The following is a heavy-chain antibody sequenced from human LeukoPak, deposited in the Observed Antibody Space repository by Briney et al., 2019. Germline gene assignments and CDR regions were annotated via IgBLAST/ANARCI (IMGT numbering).Heavy chain of an antibody. CDR3: AKDRIGVTTPKAYFDY. CDR1: GFTLGDYY. D-gene: IGHD4-17*01. CDR2: LSSRSRQT. Sequence: GGSLRLSCTASGFTLGDYYMSWIRQAPGKGLEWISYLSSRSRQTNYADSVKGRFTISRDTSKNTVSLQMNNLRVEDTAVYYCAKDRIGVTTPKAYFDYWGQGTLVIVSS. V-gene: IGHV3-11*06. J-gene: IGHJ4*02.